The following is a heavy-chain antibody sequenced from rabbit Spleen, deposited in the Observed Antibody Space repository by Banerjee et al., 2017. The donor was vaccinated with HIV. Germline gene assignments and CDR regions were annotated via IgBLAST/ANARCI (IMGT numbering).Heavy chain of an antibody. CDR1: GISFSAGYY. J-gene: IGHJ4*01. CDR2: IHGGSNGNT. D-gene: IGHD7-1*01. CDR3: ARFYAGYGDFGYAAM. V-gene: IGHV1S40*01. Sequence: QSLEESGGDLVKPGASLTLTWTASGISFSAGYYMCWVRQAPGKGLEWSACIHGGSNGNTYYASWAKGRFTISKTSSTTVTLQMTSLTDADTATYFCARFYAGYGDFGYAAMWGPGTLVTVS.